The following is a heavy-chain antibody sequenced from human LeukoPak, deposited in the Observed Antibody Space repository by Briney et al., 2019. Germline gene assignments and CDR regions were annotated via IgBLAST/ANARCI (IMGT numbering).Heavy chain of an antibody. Sequence: GGSLRLSCAASGFTFDDYGMHWVRQAPGKGLVWVSCINWNGGSTGYADSVKRRFTISRDNAKNSLYLQMNSLRAEDTALYYCARAGRGAFDICGQGTMVSVSS. CDR1: GFTFDDYG. V-gene: IGHV3-20*04. CDR2: INWNGGST. J-gene: IGHJ3*02. CDR3: ARAGRGAFDI.